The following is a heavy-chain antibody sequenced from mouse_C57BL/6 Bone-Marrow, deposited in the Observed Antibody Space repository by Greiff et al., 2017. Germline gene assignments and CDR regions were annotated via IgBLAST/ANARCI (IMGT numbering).Heavy chain of an antibody. CDR2: IDPEDGET. D-gene: IGHD1-1*01. CDR3: ARVPPYYSCSSSWYVDV. V-gene: IGHV14-2*01. Sequence: VQLQQSGAELVKPGASVKLSCTASGFNIKDYYMHWVKQRTEQGLEWIGRIDPEDGETKYAPKSQGKATITADTASNTAYLKLSSLTSEDTDVSFCARVPPYYSCSSSWYVDVGGTETTGTVSS. J-gene: IGHJ1*03. CDR1: GFNIKDYY.